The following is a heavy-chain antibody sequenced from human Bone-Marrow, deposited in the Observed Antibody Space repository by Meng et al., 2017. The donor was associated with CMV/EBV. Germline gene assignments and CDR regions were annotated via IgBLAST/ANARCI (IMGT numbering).Heavy chain of an antibody. Sequence: GESLKISCAASGFTFSDYYMSWIRQAPGKGLEWVSYISSSSSTIYYADSVKGRFTISRDNAKNSLYLQMNSLRAEDTAVYYYARVSHPTYCSSTSCEPFYYYYYVMDVWGQGTTVTVSS. V-gene: IGHV3-11*04. J-gene: IGHJ6*02. D-gene: IGHD2-2*01. CDR2: ISSSSSTI. CDR1: GFTFSDYY. CDR3: ARVSHPTYCSSTSCEPFYYYYYVMDV.